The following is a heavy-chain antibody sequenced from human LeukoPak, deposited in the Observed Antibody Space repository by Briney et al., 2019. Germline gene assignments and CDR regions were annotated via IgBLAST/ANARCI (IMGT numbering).Heavy chain of an antibody. CDR3: TRNADMDL. D-gene: IGHD1-1*01. CDR1: GFTFSNAW. Sequence: GGSLRLSCAASGFTFSNAWMSWVRQAPGKGLEWVARIKRKTDGGTTDYAAPVKGRFTISRDDSKSTLYLQMNSLKTEDTAAYYCTRNADMDLRGKGTTVSVSS. CDR2: IKRKTDGGTT. V-gene: IGHV3-15*01. J-gene: IGHJ6*03.